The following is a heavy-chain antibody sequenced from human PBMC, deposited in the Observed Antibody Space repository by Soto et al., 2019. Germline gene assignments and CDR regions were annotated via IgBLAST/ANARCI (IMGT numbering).Heavy chain of an antibody. J-gene: IGHJ4*02. CDR2: ISYDGSNK. CDR1: GFTFSSYA. Sequence: QVQLVESGGGVVQPGRSLRLSCAASGFTFSSYAMHWVRQAPGKGLEWVAVISYDGSNKYYADSVKGRVTISRDNSKNTLYLQMNSLRAEDTAVYYCANEEAVADHDYWGQGTLVTVSS. V-gene: IGHV3-30-3*02. D-gene: IGHD6-19*01. CDR3: ANEEAVADHDY.